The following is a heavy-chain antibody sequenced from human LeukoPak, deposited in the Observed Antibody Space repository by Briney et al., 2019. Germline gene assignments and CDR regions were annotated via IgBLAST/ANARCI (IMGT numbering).Heavy chain of an antibody. D-gene: IGHD5-12*01. V-gene: IGHV3-33*01. J-gene: IGHJ4*02. CDR1: GFTLRSFG. CDR2: IWSDGNRK. Sequence: GGSLRLSCEVSGFTLRSFGIHWVRQAPGKGLEWVAVIWSDGNRKYYADSVKGRFSVSRDNAKNSLYLQMNSLRAEDTAVYYCARDLSGAHSGYDFLLDYWGQGTLVTVSS. CDR3: ARDLSGAHSGYDFLLDY.